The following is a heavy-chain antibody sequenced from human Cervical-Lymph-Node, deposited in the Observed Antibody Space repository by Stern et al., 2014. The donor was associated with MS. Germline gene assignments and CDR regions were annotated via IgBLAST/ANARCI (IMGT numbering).Heavy chain of an antibody. Sequence: QLQLQESGPGQVKPSETLFLTCTVSGGSISTYFWNWIRQPPGKGLEWIGYVYNTGSTNYDPSLESRVIFSVDTSKNQFSLKLEYGPAADTAVYFCARGVGATKWTQTDAFDIWGQGTLVTVSS. CDR2: VYNTGST. J-gene: IGHJ3*02. CDR1: GGSISTYF. V-gene: IGHV4-59*01. D-gene: IGHD1-26*01. CDR3: ARGVGATKWTQTDAFDI.